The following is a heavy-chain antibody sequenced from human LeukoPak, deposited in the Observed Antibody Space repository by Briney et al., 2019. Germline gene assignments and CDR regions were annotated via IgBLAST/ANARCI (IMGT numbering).Heavy chain of an antibody. Sequence: PGGSLRLPCAASGFTFSSYAMSWVRQAPGKGLEWVSAISGSGGSTYYADSVKGRFTISRDNSKNTLYLQMNSLRAEDTAVYYCAKDLCSGGSCGEFDYWGQGTLVTVSS. CDR1: GFTFSSYA. V-gene: IGHV3-23*01. CDR2: ISGSGGST. CDR3: AKDLCSGGSCGEFDY. D-gene: IGHD2-15*01. J-gene: IGHJ4*02.